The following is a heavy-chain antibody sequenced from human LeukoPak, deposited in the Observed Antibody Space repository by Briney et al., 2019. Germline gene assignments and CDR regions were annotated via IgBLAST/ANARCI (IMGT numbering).Heavy chain of an antibody. CDR1: GGTFSSYA. V-gene: IGHV1-69*04. CDR2: IIPILGIA. CDR3: ARFAGQATRDY. J-gene: IGHJ4*02. Sequence: ASVKVSCKASGGTFSSYAISWVRQAPGQGLEWMGRIIPILGIANYAQKFQSRVTITADKSTSTAYMELSSLRSEDTAVYYCARFAGQATRDYWGQGTLVTVSS.